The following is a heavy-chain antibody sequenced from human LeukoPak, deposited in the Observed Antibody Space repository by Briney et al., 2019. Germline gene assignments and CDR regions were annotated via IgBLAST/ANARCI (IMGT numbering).Heavy chain of an antibody. CDR2: ISSSSSTI. CDR3: GRDSRWAQPDY. Sequence: GGSLRLSCAASGFTFSSYSMNWVRQAPGKGLEWVSYISSSSSTIYYADSVKGRFTISRDNSKNTVYLQINSLTAEDTAVYFCGRDSRWAQPDYWGQGTLVTVSS. V-gene: IGHV3-48*01. CDR1: GFTFSSYS. D-gene: IGHD5-24*01. J-gene: IGHJ4*02.